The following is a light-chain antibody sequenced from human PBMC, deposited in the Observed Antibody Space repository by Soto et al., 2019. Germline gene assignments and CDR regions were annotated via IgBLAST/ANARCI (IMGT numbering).Light chain of an antibody. V-gene: IGLV2-14*01. Sequence: QSALTQPASVSGSPGQSITISCTGTSSDVGGYKYVSWYQHHPGKAPKLIIYEVTDRPSGVSNRFSGSKSGNTASLTISGLQAEDEAEYYCSSYTNINTRACVFGTGTKV. CDR2: EVT. CDR3: SSYTNINTRACV. J-gene: IGLJ1*01. CDR1: SSDVGGYKY.